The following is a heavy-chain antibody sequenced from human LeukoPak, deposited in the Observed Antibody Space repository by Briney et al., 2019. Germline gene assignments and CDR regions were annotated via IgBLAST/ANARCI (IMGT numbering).Heavy chain of an antibody. CDR3: ARQKCTSASCLTKNAFDI. CDR2: IYTSGST. J-gene: IGHJ3*02. V-gene: IGHV4-4*09. D-gene: IGHD2-2*01. Sequence: SETLSLTCTVSGSISGYYWSWIRQPPGKGLEWIGYIYTSGSTNYNPSLESRVTISVDTPKNQFSLDLSSVTAADTAVYYCARQKCTSASCLTKNAFDIWGQGTMVTVSS. CDR1: GSISGYY.